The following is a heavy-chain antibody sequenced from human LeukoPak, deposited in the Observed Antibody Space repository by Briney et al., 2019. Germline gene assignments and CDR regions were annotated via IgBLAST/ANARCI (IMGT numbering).Heavy chain of an antibody. CDR1: GGSLSSYY. CDR3: ARGFSGSHGY. J-gene: IGHJ4*02. V-gene: IGHV4-59*01. CDR2: IYYSGST. D-gene: IGHD1-26*01. Sequence: SETLSLTCTVSGGSLSSYYWSWIRQPPGKGLEWIGYIYYSGSTNYNPSLKSRVTISVDASKNQFSLKLSSVTAADTAVYYCARGFSGSHGYWGQGTLVTVSS.